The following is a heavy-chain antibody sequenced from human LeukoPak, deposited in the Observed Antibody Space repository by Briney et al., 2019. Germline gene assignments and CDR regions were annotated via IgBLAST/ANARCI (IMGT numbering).Heavy chain of an antibody. CDR3: ARVFLMVRGVIIYSGFMDV. V-gene: IGHV1-18*01. Sequence: ASVKVSCKASGYTFTSYGISWVRQAPGQGLEWMGWISAYNGNTNYAQKLQGRVTMTTDTSTSTAYMELRSLRSDDTAVYYCARVFLMVRGVIIYSGFMDVWGKGTTVTVSS. J-gene: IGHJ6*03. D-gene: IGHD3-10*01. CDR1: GYTFTSYG. CDR2: ISAYNGNT.